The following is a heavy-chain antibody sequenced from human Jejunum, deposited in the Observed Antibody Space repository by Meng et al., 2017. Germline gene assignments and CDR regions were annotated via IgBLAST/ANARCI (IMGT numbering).Heavy chain of an antibody. D-gene: IGHD5-18*01. CDR3: TTGLMLMGGYSYDWRGFAS. Sequence: GESLKISCTASGITFSDAWMTWVRQAPGKGLEWVARIKPKSYSGTTDYAASMNGRVAISRDDAKSTLFLQMNSLKTEDTAVYYCTTGLMLMGGYSYDWRGFASWGHGNLVNGAS. V-gene: IGHV3-15*01. CDR1: GITFSDAW. CDR2: IKPKSYSGTT. J-gene: IGHJ5*01.